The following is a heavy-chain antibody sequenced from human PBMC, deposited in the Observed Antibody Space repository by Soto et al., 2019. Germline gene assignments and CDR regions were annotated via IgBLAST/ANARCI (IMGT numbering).Heavy chain of an antibody. J-gene: IGHJ3*02. CDR2: IDPSDSYT. D-gene: IGHD4-17*01. V-gene: IGHV5-10-1*01. Sequence: GESLKISCKGSGYSFTSYWISWVREMPGKGLEWMGRIDPSDSYTNYSPSFQGHVTISADKSISTAYLQWSSLKASDTAMYYCARPVTTVTRDAFDIWGQGTMVTVSS. CDR3: ARPVTTVTRDAFDI. CDR1: GYSFTSYW.